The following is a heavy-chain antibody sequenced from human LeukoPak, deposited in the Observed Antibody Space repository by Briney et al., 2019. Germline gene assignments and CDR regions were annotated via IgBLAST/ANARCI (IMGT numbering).Heavy chain of an antibody. J-gene: IGHJ4*02. D-gene: IGHD3-22*01. CDR2: INAGNGNT. V-gene: IGHV1-3*01. CDR1: GYTFTSYA. Sequence: ASVKVSCKASGYTFTSYAMHWVRQAPGQRLEWMGWINAGNGNTKYSQKFQGRVTITRDASASTAYMELSSLRSEDTAVYYCARLSTYYYDSSGYLGYWGQGTLVTVSS. CDR3: ARLSTYYYDSSGYLGY.